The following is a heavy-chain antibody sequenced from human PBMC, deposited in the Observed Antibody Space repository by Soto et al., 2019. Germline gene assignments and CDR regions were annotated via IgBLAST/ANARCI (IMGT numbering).Heavy chain of an antibody. J-gene: IGHJ5*02. CDR2: IFPGDSDT. CDR3: ARLKAANQLLLHGDNCFEP. Sequence: ESLKISCQASGYSFSHYWIGWVRQMPGKGLEWMGIIFPGDSDTRYSPSFEGQVIISADRSISTAYLQWSSLKASDTAIYYCARLKAANQLLLHGDNCFEPWGQGSRVTVSS. CDR1: GYSFSHYW. V-gene: IGHV5-51*01. D-gene: IGHD2-21*02.